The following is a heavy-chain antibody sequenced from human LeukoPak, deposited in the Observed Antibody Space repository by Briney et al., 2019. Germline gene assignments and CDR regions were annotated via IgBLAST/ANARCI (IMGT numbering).Heavy chain of an antibody. CDR1: GGSFSGYY. Sequence: SETLSLTCAVYGGSFSGYYWSWIRQPPGKGLEWIGDINHSGTTNYSPSLKGRVTISVDTSKNQFSLKLSSVTAADTAVFYCARRTGTYYYDSSGYSPWRYYFDYWGQGTLVTVSS. J-gene: IGHJ4*02. V-gene: IGHV4-34*01. CDR2: INHSGTT. D-gene: IGHD3-22*01. CDR3: ARRTGTYYYDSSGYSPWRYYFDY.